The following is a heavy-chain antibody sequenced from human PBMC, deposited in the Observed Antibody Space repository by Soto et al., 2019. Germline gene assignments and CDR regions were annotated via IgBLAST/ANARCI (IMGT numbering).Heavy chain of an antibody. V-gene: IGHV5-51*01. D-gene: IGHD3-3*02. CDR2: IKPGTSDI. J-gene: IGHJ4*02. CDR3: ARQLSHICDS. Sequence: SAWIGWVRQMPGKGLEWMGIIKPGTSDIRYSPSCRGHVTISADEAVSTAYLQWSSLKASDTAMYYCARQLSHICDSWGQGTLVTVS. CDR1: SAW.